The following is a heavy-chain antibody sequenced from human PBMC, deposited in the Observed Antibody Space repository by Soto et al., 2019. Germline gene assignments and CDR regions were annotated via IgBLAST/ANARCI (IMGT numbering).Heavy chain of an antibody. J-gene: IGHJ4*02. Sequence: QVQLVESGGGVVQPGRSLTLSCAASGFAFSNFGMQWVRQAPGKGLEWVASISYDGNIKYSADSVKGRFTISRDNSKNTPYLQMNTLRSEDTAVYFCARFWGPVTAAVDDYWGQGTLVTVSS. CDR2: ISYDGNIK. D-gene: IGHD6-13*01. CDR3: ARFWGPVTAAVDDY. V-gene: IGHV3-30*03. CDR1: GFAFSNFG.